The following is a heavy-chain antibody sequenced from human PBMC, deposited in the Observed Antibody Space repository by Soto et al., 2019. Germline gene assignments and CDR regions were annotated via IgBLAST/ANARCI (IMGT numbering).Heavy chain of an antibody. J-gene: IGHJ4*02. CDR2: ISYDGSNK. CDR1: GFTFSSYA. Sequence: GGSLSLSCAASGFTFSSYAMHWVRQAPGKGLEWVAVISYDGSNKYYADSVKGRFTISRDNSKNTLYLQMNSLRAEDTAVYYCATHGDYVGDYWGRGTLVTVSS. D-gene: IGHD4-17*01. V-gene: IGHV3-30-3*01. CDR3: ATHGDYVGDY.